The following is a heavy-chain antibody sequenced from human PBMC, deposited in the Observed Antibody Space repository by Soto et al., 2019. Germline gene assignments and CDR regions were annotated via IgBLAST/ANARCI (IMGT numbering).Heavy chain of an antibody. D-gene: IGHD3-22*01. Sequence: ASVKVSCKASGYTFTSYYMHWVRQAPGQGLEWMGIINPSGGSTSYAQKFQGRVTMARDTSTSTVYMELSSLRSEDTAVYYCARALHFYDSSGYFYYWGQGTLATVSS. V-gene: IGHV1-46*01. J-gene: IGHJ4*02. CDR1: GYTFTSYY. CDR3: ARALHFYDSSGYFYY. CDR2: INPSGGST.